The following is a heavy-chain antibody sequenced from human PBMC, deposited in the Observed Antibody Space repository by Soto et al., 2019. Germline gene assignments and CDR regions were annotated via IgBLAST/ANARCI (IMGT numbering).Heavy chain of an antibody. J-gene: IGHJ4*02. CDR1: GGSFSGYY. Sequence: SGTLSLTCAVYGGSFSGYYWTWIRQPPGTGLEWIGEINHSGSTNYNPSLKSRVTISVDTSKNQFSLKLTSVTAADTAVYYCARDKITGLFDYWGQGTLVTSPQ. CDR2: INHSGST. D-gene: IGHD2-8*02. V-gene: IGHV4-34*01. CDR3: ARDKITGLFDY.